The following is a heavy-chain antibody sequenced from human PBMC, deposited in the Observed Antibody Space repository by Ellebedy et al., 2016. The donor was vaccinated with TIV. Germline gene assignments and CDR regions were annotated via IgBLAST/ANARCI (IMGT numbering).Heavy chain of an antibody. D-gene: IGHD3-22*01. CDR1: GYTFTSYG. Sequence: ASVKVSCKASGYTFTSYGISWVRQAPGQGLEWMGWISAYNGNTNYAQKLQGRVTMTTDTSTSTAYMELRSLRSDDTAVYYCARGGKMYYYDSSGYHFDYWGQGTLVTVSS. CDR2: ISAYNGNT. CDR3: ARGGKMYYYDSSGYHFDY. V-gene: IGHV1-18*01. J-gene: IGHJ4*02.